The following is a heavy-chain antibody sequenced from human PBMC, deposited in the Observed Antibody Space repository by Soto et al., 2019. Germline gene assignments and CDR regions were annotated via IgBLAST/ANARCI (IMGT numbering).Heavy chain of an antibody. Sequence: EVQLVESGGGLVKPGGSLRLSCAASGFTFSSYSMNWVRQAPGKGLEWVSSISSSSSYIYYADSVKGRLTISRDNAKNSLYLQMNSLRAEDTAVYYCAGPGYSGYDLLDYWGQGTLVTVSS. CDR1: GFTFSSYS. CDR3: AGPGYSGYDLLDY. D-gene: IGHD5-12*01. J-gene: IGHJ4*02. CDR2: ISSSSSYI. V-gene: IGHV3-21*01.